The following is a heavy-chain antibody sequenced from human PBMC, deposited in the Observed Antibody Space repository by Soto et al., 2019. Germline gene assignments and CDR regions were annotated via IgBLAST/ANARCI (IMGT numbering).Heavy chain of an antibody. Sequence: GGSLRLSCAASGFTFSSYAMSWVRQAPGKGLEWVSAISGSGGSTYYADSVKGRFTISRDNSKNTLYLQMNSLRAEDTAVYYCAKRDCSSTSCYGLLGAFDIWGQGTMVTVSS. J-gene: IGHJ3*02. V-gene: IGHV3-23*01. D-gene: IGHD2-2*01. CDR3: AKRDCSSTSCYGLLGAFDI. CDR1: GFTFSSYA. CDR2: ISGSGGST.